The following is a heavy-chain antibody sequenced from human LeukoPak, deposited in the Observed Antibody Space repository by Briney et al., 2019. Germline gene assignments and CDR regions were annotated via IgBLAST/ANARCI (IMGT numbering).Heavy chain of an antibody. CDR1: GFFFISHW. CDR2: INQDGREK. V-gene: IGHV3-7*01. Sequence: PGGSLRLSCAASGFFFISHWMSWVRQAPGKGLEWVANINQDGREKYSVDSVKGRFTISRDNTKNSLYLEMNSLRAEDTAVYYCAKLSDSSGYYYGPFDYWGQGTLVTVSS. J-gene: IGHJ4*02. D-gene: IGHD3-22*01. CDR3: AKLSDSSGYYYGPFDY.